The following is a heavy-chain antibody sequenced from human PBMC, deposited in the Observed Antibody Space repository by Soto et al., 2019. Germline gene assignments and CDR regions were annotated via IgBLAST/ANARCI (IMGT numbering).Heavy chain of an antibody. D-gene: IGHD1-26*01. V-gene: IGHV3-23*01. CDR1: GFTFSSYA. CDR3: AKDKGVGPRGGDYYYGMDV. CDR2: ISGSGGST. Sequence: PGGSLRLSCAASGFTFSSYAMSWVRQAPGKGLEWVSAISGSGGSTYYADSVKGRFTISRDNSKNTLYLQMNSLRAEDPAVYYCAKDKGVGPRGGDYYYGMDVWGQGTTVTVPS. J-gene: IGHJ6*02.